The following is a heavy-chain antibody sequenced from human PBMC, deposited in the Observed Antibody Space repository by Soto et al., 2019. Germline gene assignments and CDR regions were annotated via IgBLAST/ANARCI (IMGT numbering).Heavy chain of an antibody. CDR1: GGSISSYY. CDR2: IYYSGST. V-gene: IGHV4-59*08. J-gene: IGHJ4*02. Sequence: SETLSLTCTVSGGSISSYYWSWIRQPPGKGLEWIGYIYYSGSTNYNPSLKSRVTISVDTSKNQFSLKLSSVTAADTAVYYCARHRYSYGVYYFDYWGQGTLVTVSS. D-gene: IGHD5-18*01. CDR3: ARHRYSYGVYYFDY.